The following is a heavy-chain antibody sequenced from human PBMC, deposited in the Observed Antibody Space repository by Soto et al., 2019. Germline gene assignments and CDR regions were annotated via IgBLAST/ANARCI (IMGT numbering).Heavy chain of an antibody. J-gene: IGHJ4*02. CDR1: GYTFTNYG. V-gene: IGHV1-18*01. CDR3: ARTFIGYCSGGSCHYYFDY. Sequence: ASVKVSCTASGYTFTNYGISWVRQAPGQGLEWMGCIRAYSGNTNYAQELQGRVTMTTDTSTSTAYMELRSLRSDDTAVYYCARTFIGYCSGGSCHYYFDYWGQGTLVTVSS. D-gene: IGHD2-15*01. CDR2: IRAYSGNT.